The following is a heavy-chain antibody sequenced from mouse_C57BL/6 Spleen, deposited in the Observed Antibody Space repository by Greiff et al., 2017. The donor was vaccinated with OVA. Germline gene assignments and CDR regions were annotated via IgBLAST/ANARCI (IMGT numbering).Heavy chain of an antibody. V-gene: IGHV5-15*01. J-gene: IGHJ4*01. CDR2: ISNLAYSI. CDR3: ARHHGSSYAMDY. CDR1: GFTFSDYG. Sequence: EVKLVESGGGLVQPGGSLKLSCAASGFTFSDYGMAWVRQAPRKGLEWVAFISNLAYSIYYADTVTGRFTISRENAKNTLYLEMSSLWSEDTAMYYCARHHGSSYAMDYWGQGTSVTVSS. D-gene: IGHD1-1*01.